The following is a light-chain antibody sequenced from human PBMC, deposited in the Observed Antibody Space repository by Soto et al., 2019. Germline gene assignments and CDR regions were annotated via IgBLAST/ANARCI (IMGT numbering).Light chain of an antibody. V-gene: IGKV1-27*01. J-gene: IGKJ4*01. CDR1: QDISNY. CDR2: AAS. CDR3: QKYYTTPIT. Sequence: DFQMTQSPSSLSASVGDRVTITCRASQDISNYLAWYQQKPGKAPNLLIYAASTLRSGVPSRFSGSGSGTDFTLTINSQQPEDVATYFCQKYYTTPITFGGGTKVEI.